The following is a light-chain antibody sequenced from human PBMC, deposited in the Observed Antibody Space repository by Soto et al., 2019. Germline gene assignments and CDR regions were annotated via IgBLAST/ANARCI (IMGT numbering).Light chain of an antibody. Sequence: VLTQSPGTLSLSPGERATLSCRASQNIRGNELAWYQQKPGQPPRLLIYRGSGRGPGIPDRFSGRGSGTEFTLTISRLEPEDFAVYYCQDYGTSAPWTFGQGTRVEIK. CDR2: RGS. J-gene: IGKJ1*01. V-gene: IGKV3-20*01. CDR1: QNIRGNE. CDR3: QDYGTSAPWT.